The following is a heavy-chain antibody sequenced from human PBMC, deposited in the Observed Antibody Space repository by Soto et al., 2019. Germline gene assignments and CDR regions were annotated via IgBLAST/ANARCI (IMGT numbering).Heavy chain of an antibody. CDR1: GYTFTGYY. CDR3: ARGPCYDILTSYPLNFDY. CDR2: INPNSGGT. Sequence: ASVKVSCKASGYTFTGYYMHWVRQAPGQGLEWMGWINPNSGGTNYAQKFQGWVTMTRDTSISTAYMELSRLRSDDTAVYYWARGPCYDILTSYPLNFDYWGQGTLVTVSS. J-gene: IGHJ4*02. V-gene: IGHV1-2*04. D-gene: IGHD3-9*01.